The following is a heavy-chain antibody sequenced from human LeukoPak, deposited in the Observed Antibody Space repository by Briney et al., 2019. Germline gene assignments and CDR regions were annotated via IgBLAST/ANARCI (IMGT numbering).Heavy chain of an antibody. Sequence: GGSLRLSCAASGFTFSNYAMSWVRQAPGKGLEWVSGISGSAGSTYYADSVKGRFTISRDNSKNTLYLQMNSLTDDDTAVYYCAKKWGVGTTTLDYFDYWGQGTLVTVSS. CDR1: GFTFSNYA. CDR2: ISGSAGST. J-gene: IGHJ4*02. CDR3: AKKWGVGTTTLDYFDY. D-gene: IGHD1-26*01. V-gene: IGHV3-23*01.